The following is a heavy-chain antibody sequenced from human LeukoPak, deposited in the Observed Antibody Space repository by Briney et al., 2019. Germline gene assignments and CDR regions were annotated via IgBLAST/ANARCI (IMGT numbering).Heavy chain of an antibody. CDR2: SRNKAKSYTT. V-gene: IGHV3-72*01. CDR1: GFTFSDHF. D-gene: IGHD6-19*01. Sequence: GGSLSLSCAVSGFTFSDHFLDWVRQAPGKGLEWVGRSRNKAKSYTTEYAASVKGRFTISRDDSKNSLYLQMNSLKTEDTAVYYCVRVGSVAGSDYLDYWGQGTPVTVSS. J-gene: IGHJ4*02. CDR3: VRVGSVAGSDYLDY.